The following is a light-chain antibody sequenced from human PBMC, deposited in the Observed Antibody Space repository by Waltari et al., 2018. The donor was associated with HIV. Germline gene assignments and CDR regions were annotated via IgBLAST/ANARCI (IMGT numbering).Light chain of an antibody. CDR2: GAS. CDR1: ETVSSGY. CDR3: QQYGSSPVT. V-gene: IGKV3-20*01. Sequence: IVLTQSPGTVSLSPGERATLSCRADETVSSGYLAWDQQKPGQAPRLLIYGASVRASGVPDRFIGSGSGTDFTLTISRLEPEDFAVYLCQQYGSSPVTFGGGTRVEI. J-gene: IGKJ4*01.